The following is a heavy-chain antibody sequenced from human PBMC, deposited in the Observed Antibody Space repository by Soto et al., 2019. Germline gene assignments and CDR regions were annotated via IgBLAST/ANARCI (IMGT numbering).Heavy chain of an antibody. Sequence: SCTGAGYGFAGYWITGVRQKPGKGLEWMGRIDPSDSQTYYSPSFRGHVTISVTKSITTVFLQWSSLRASDTAMYYCARQIYDSDTGPNFQYYFDSWGQGTPVTVSS. CDR3: ARQIYDSDTGPNFQYYFDS. V-gene: IGHV5-10-1*01. CDR1: GYGFAGYW. D-gene: IGHD3-22*01. CDR2: IDPSDSQT. J-gene: IGHJ4*02.